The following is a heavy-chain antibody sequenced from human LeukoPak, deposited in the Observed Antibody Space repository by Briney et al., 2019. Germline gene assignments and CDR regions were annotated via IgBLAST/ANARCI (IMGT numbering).Heavy chain of an antibody. V-gene: IGHV4-39*07. CDR1: GGSISSSSYY. CDR2: IYYSGSI. D-gene: IGHD4-17*01. J-gene: IGHJ5*02. Sequence: SETLSLTCTVSGGSISSSSYYWGWIRQPPGKGLEWIGSIYYSGSIYYNPSLKSRVTISVDTSKNQFSLKLSSVTAADTAVYYCARGAIDDYGDYGNWFDPWGQGTLVTVSS. CDR3: ARGAIDDYGDYGNWFDP.